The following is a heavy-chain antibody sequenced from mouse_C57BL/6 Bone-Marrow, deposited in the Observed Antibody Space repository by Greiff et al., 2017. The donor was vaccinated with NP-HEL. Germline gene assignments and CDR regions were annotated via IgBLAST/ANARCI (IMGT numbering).Heavy chain of an antibody. CDR2: INPNNGGT. Sequence: EVQLQQSGPELVKPGASVKISCKASGYTFTDYYMNWVKQSHGKSLEWIGDINPNNGGTSYNQKFKGKATLTVDKSSSTAYMELRSLTSEDSAVYYCALRRDGYYVAWFAYWGQGTLVTVSA. CDR1: GYTFTDYY. V-gene: IGHV1-26*01. D-gene: IGHD2-3*01. J-gene: IGHJ3*01. CDR3: ALRRDGYYVAWFAY.